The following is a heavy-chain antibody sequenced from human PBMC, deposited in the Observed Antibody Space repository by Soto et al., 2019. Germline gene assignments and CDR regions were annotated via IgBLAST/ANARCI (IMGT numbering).Heavy chain of an antibody. CDR2: IKSKTDGGTT. V-gene: IGHV3-15*07. J-gene: IGHJ4*02. D-gene: IGHD3-3*01. CDR1: GFTFSNAW. CDR3: TTDPAFLEWLHRFDY. Sequence: GGSLRLSCAASGFTFSNAWMNWVRQAPGKGLEWVGRIKSKTDGGTTDYAAPVKGRFTISRDDSKNTLYLQMNSLKTEDTAVYYCTTDPAFLEWLHRFDYWGQGTLVTVSS.